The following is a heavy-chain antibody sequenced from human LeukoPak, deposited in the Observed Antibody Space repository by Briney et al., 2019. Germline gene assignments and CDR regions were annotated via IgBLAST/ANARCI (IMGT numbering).Heavy chain of an antibody. CDR1: GFTFDDYG. D-gene: IGHD3-10*01. CDR3: ARENDMVRGVRYFDY. J-gene: IGHJ4*02. Sequence: GGSLRLSCAASGFTFDDYGMSWVRQAPGKGLECVSGINWNGGSTGYADSVKGRFTISRDNAKNSLYLQMNSLRAEDTALYYCARENDMVRGVRYFDYWGQGTLVTVSS. V-gene: IGHV3-20*04. CDR2: INWNGGST.